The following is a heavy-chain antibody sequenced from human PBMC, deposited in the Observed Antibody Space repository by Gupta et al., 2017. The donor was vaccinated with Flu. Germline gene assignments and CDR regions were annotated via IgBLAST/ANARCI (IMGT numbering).Heavy chain of an antibody. D-gene: IGHD6-13*01. CDR2: ISWNSATI. V-gene: IGHV3-9*01. CDR3: AKDSLSSSWALFDY. Sequence: RLTPGKGLEWVSSISWNSATIAYADSVKGRFTVSRDNAKNSLLLQMDSLRAEDTALYFCAKDSLSSSWALFDYWGQGTLVTVSS. J-gene: IGHJ4*02.